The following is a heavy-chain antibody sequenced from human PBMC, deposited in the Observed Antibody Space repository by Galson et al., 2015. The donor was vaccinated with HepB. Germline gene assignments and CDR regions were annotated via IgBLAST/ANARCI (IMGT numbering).Heavy chain of an antibody. CDR1: GYTFTSYF. J-gene: IGHJ5*02. CDR2: INPSGGST. V-gene: IGHV1-46*03. Sequence: SVKVSCKASGYTFTSYFMHWVRQAPGQGLEWMGVINPSGGSTNYAQKFQGRVTMTRDRSTSTVYMELSSLRSEDTAVYYCARVGGTVITMGWFDPWGQGTLVTVSS. CDR3: ARVGGTVITMGWFDP. D-gene: IGHD4-11*01.